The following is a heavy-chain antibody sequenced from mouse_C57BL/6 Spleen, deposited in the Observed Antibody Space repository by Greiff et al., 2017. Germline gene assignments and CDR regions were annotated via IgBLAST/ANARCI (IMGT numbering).Heavy chain of an antibody. CDR1: GYSITSGYY. Sequence: EVQLQESGPGLVKPSQSLSLTCSVTGYSITSGYYWNWIRQFPGNKLEWMGYISYDGSNNYNPSLKNRISITRDTSKNQFFLKLNSVTTEDTATYYCARGVYFDYGGQGTTLTVSS. J-gene: IGHJ2*01. CDR3: ARGVYFDY. V-gene: IGHV3-6*01. CDR2: ISYDGSN.